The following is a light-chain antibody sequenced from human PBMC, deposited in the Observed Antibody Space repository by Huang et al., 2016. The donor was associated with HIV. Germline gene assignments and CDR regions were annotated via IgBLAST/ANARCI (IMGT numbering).Light chain of an antibody. Sequence: EIIMTQFPATLSLSPGERATLSCRASQSVGTQSAWYQQKPGQAPRLIIFGASNSATGVPGRISGGGSGTEFTLTISSVQSEDFAVYYCQQYNTSPTTFGPGTRVDVK. CDR2: GAS. J-gene: IGKJ3*01. CDR3: QQYNTSPTT. V-gene: IGKV3-15*01. CDR1: QSVGTQ.